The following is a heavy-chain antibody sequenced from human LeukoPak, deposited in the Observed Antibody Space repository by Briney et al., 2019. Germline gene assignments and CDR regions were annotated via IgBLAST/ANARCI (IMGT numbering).Heavy chain of an antibody. Sequence: GGSLRLSCAASGFTFSNDWMSWVRQVPGKGLEWVATIKQDGSEKYYVDSVKGRFTISRDSAKNSVYLQMNSLRAEDTAVYYCARDSAGRSDYWGQGTLVTVSS. D-gene: IGHD1-1*01. CDR3: ARDSAGRSDY. CDR1: GFTFSNDW. CDR2: IKQDGSEK. J-gene: IGHJ4*02. V-gene: IGHV3-7*04.